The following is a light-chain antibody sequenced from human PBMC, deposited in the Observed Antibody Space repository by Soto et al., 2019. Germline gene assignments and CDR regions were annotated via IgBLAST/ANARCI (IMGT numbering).Light chain of an antibody. CDR2: DTS. CDR3: LLSYSGGRA. CDR1: TGAVTTGHS. J-gene: IGLJ2*01. V-gene: IGLV7-46*01. Sequence: QAVVTQEPSLTVSPGGTVTLTCGSSTGAVTTGHSPYWFQQKPGQAPRTLIYDTSNKHSWTPARFSGSLLGGKAALTLSGAQPEDEAEYYCLLSYSGGRAFGGGTQLTVL.